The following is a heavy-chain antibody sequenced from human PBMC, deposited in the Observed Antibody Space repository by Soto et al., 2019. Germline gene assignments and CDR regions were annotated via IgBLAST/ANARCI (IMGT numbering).Heavy chain of an antibody. D-gene: IGHD3-3*01. J-gene: IGHJ3*02. Sequence: QVQLVQSGAEVKKPGASVKVSCKASGYTFTSYDINWVRQATGQGLEWMGWMNPNSGNTGYAQKFQGRVTMTRNTSISKAYMKLSSLRSEDTAVYYCATYDFWSGYYSSDAFDIWGQGTMVTVSS. CDR3: ATYDFWSGYYSSDAFDI. CDR1: GYTFTSYD. V-gene: IGHV1-8*01. CDR2: MNPNSGNT.